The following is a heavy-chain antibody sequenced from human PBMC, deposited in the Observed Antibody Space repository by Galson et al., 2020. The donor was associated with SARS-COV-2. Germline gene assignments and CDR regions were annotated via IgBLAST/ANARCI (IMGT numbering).Heavy chain of an antibody. D-gene: IGHD3-10*01. J-gene: IGHJ4*02. CDR2: ISWNSGSI. CDR3: AKGGHGFGELLPDY. CDR1: GFTFDDYA. V-gene: IGHV3-9*01. Sequence: GGSLRLSCAASGFTFDDYAMHWVRQAPGKGLEWVSGISWNSGSIGYADSVKGRFTISRDNAKNSLYLQMNSLRAEDTALYYCAKGGHGFGELLPDYWGQGTLVTVSS.